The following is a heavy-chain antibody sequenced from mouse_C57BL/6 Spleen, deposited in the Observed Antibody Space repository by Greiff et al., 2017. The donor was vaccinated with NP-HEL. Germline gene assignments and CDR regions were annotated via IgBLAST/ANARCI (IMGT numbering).Heavy chain of an antibody. D-gene: IGHD2-2*01. J-gene: IGHJ4*01. V-gene: IGHV10-3*01. CDR1: GFTFNTYA. CDR3: VRGGLRRDGYYYAMDY. Sequence: EVHLVESGGGLVQPKGSLKLSCAASGFTFNTYAMHWVRQAPGKGLEWVARIRSKSSNYATYYADSVKDRFTISRDDSQSMLYLQMNNLKTEDTAMYYCVRGGLRRDGYYYAMDYWGQGTSVTVSS. CDR2: IRSKSSNYAT.